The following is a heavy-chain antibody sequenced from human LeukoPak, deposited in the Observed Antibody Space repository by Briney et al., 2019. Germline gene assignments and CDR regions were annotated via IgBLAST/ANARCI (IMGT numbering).Heavy chain of an antibody. CDR2: ISAYNGNT. CDR1: GYTFTSYG. D-gene: IGHD2-2*01. J-gene: IGHJ6*03. V-gene: IGHV1-18*01. Sequence: GASVKVSCKASGYTFTSYGISWVRQAPGQGPEWMGWISAYNGNTNYAQKLQGRVTMTTDTSTSTAYMELRSLRSDDTAVYYCARVNEDIVVVPAAMNYYYYYMDVWGKGTTVTVSS. CDR3: ARVNEDIVVVPAAMNYYYYYMDV.